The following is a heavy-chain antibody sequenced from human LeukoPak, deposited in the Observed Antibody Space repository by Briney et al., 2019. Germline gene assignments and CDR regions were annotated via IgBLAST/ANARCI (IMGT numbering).Heavy chain of an antibody. CDR1: GGTFISYA. V-gene: IGHV1-69*13. J-gene: IGHJ4*02. Sequence: GASVKVSCKASGGTFISYAISWVRQAPGQGLEWMGGIILIFGTANYAQKFQGRVTITADESTSTAYMELSSLRSEDTAVYYCARDSSGEFDYWGQGTLVTVSS. CDR3: ARDSSGEFDY. D-gene: IGHD3-22*01. CDR2: IILIFGTA.